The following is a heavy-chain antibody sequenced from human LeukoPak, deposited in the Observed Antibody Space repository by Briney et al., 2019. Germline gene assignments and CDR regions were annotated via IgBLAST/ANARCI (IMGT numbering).Heavy chain of an antibody. D-gene: IGHD2-21*02. V-gene: IGHV3-7*03. J-gene: IGHJ4*02. CDR2: IQQDGSDK. CDR3: AKDFVVVPGNVNYFDY. Sequence: PGGSLRLSCAASGFTFSSSWMSWVRQAPGKGLEWVANIQQDGSDKYYVDSVKGRFTISRDNAKNTLYVQMKSLRAEDTAVYYCAKDFVVVPGNVNYFDYWGQGTLVTVSS. CDR1: GFTFSSSW.